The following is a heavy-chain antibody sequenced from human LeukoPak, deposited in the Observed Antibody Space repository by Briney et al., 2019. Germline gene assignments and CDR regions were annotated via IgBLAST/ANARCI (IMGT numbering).Heavy chain of an antibody. J-gene: IGHJ4*02. Sequence: PGRSLRLSCAASGFTFSTYGMQWVRQAPGKGLEWVAVIVGDGSKAHCADSVRGRFTVSRDNSKNTRYLQMNSLRAEDTAVYYCARDSITGDNSLDFWGRGTLVTVSS. V-gene: IGHV3-33*05. CDR3: ARDSITGDNSLDF. D-gene: IGHD7-27*01. CDR2: IVGDGSKA. CDR1: GFTFSTYG.